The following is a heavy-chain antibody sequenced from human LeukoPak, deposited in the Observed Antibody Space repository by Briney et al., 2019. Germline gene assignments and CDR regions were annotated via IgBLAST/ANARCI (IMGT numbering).Heavy chain of an antibody. CDR2: ISAYNGNT. CDR1: GYTFTSYG. V-gene: IGHV1-18*01. Sequence: ASVKVSCKASGYTFTSYGISWVRQAPGQGLEWMGWISAYNGNTNYAQKLQGRVTMTTHTSTSTAYMELRSLRSDDTAVYYCARSTWIQLVVDYWGQGTLVTVSS. D-gene: IGHD5-18*01. J-gene: IGHJ4*02. CDR3: ARSTWIQLVVDY.